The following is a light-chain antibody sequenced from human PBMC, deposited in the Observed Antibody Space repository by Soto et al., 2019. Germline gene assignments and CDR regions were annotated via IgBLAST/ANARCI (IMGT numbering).Light chain of an antibody. Sequence: QSVLTQSPSASASLGASVKLTCTLSSGHSSYAIAWHQQQPEKGPRYLMKLNSDGSHNKGDGIPDRFSVYSSGAEHYLSISSLQSEDEADYYCQPWGPGLWVFGGGTQLTVL. CDR2: LNSDGSH. CDR1: SGHSSYA. CDR3: QPWGPGLWV. V-gene: IGLV4-69*01. J-gene: IGLJ3*02.